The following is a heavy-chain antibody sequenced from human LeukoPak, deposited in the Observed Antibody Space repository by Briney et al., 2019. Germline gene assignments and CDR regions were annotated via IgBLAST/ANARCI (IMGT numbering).Heavy chain of an antibody. CDR1: GYTFTSYA. D-gene: IGHD2-15*01. J-gene: IGHJ6*02. V-gene: IGHV1-3*01. CDR3: ARITFVVEGYGMDV. CDR2: INAGNGNT. Sequence: ASVKVSCKASGYTFTSYAIHWVRQAPGQRLEWMGWINAGNGNTKYSQKFQGRVTITRDTSASTAYMELSSLSSVTAADTAVYYCARITFVVEGYGMDVWGQGTTVTVSS.